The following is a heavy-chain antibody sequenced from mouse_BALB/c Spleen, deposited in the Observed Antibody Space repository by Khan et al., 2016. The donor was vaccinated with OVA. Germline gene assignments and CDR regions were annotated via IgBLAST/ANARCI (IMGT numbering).Heavy chain of an antibody. CDR1: GYTFTDYA. CDR3: VRGWRFGY. V-gene: IGHV1S137*01. Sequence: QVQLKQSGAELVRPGVSVQISCKASGYTFTDYAMHWVKQRHAKSLEWVGVISTNYGDADFNQKFQGKVSMTVGRSSSTVYMELARLTSEDSAIYYCVRGWRFGYWGQGTLVTVSA. J-gene: IGHJ3*01. CDR2: ISTNYGDA.